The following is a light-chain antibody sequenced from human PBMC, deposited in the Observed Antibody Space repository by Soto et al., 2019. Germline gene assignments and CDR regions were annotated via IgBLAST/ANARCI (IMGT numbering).Light chain of an antibody. V-gene: IGKV1-5*01. CDR1: QSIGGF. J-gene: IGKJ1*01. CDR3: QQYNSYPWT. CDR2: DAS. Sequence: GDRVTITCRASQSIGGFLNWYQQKLGKAPKLLIYDASRLESGVPSNFSGSGSGTQFTLTISSLQPDDFATYYCQQYNSYPWTFGQGTKVDIK.